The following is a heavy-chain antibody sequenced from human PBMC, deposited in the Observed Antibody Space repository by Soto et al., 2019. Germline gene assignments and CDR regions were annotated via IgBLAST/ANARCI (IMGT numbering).Heavy chain of an antibody. Sequence: PSETLSLTCAVSGGSISSSNWWSWVRQPPGEGLEWIGEIYHSGSTNYNPSLKSRVTISVDKSKNQFSLKLSSVTAADTAVYYCARDVSVDSSSSGLDYWGQGTLVTVSS. CDR1: GGSISSSNW. CDR3: ARDVSVDSSSSGLDY. D-gene: IGHD6-6*01. CDR2: IYHSGST. V-gene: IGHV4-4*02. J-gene: IGHJ4*02.